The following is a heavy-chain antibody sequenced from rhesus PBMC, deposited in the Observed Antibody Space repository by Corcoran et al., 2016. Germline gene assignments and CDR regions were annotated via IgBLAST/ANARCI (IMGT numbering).Heavy chain of an antibody. Sequence: QVQLQESGPGLVKPSETLSLTCAVSGGSFSGYYWGWIRQPPGKGLEWIGYISGSRGNTDYNPSLKGRVTISTDTSKNQFSLKLSSVTAADTAVYYCARDSGSWNDAFDFWGQGLRVTVSS. CDR2: ISGSRGNT. CDR3: ARDSGSWNDAFDF. D-gene: IGHD6-25*01. J-gene: IGHJ3*01. CDR1: GGSFSGYY. V-gene: IGHV4-165*01.